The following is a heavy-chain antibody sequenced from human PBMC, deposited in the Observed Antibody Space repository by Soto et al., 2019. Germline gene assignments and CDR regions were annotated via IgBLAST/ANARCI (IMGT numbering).Heavy chain of an antibody. D-gene: IGHD6-19*01. J-gene: IGHJ4*02. CDR1: GYTFTSYG. V-gene: IGHV1-18*01. CDR3: ARERQIAVPPYPTNFDY. Sequence: QVQLVQSGAEVKKPGASVKVSCKASGYTFTSYGISWVRQAPGQGREWMGWISAYNGNTNYAQKLQGRVTMTTDTSTSTAYMELRSLRSDDTAVYYCARERQIAVPPYPTNFDYWGQGTLVTVSS. CDR2: ISAYNGNT.